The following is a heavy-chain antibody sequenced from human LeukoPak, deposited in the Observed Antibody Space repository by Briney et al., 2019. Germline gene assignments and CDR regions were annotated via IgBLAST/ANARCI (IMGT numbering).Heavy chain of an antibody. Sequence: GGSLRLSXAASGFTFSSYGMHWVRQAPGKGLEWVAVIWYDGSNKYYADSVKGRFTISRDNSKNTLYLQMNSLRAEDTAVYYCAKTSGYPPQDYYMDVWGKGTTVTVSS. CDR2: IWYDGSNK. CDR1: GFTFSSYG. V-gene: IGHV3-33*06. J-gene: IGHJ6*03. CDR3: AKTSGYPPQDYYMDV. D-gene: IGHD3-22*01.